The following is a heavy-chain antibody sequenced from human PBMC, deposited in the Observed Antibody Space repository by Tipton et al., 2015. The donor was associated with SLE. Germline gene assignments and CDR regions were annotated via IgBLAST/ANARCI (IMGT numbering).Heavy chain of an antibody. D-gene: IGHD2-2*01. V-gene: IGHV4-34*01. Sequence: TLSLTCAVYGGSFSGYYWSWIRQPPGKGLEWIGEINHSGSTNYNPSLKSRVTISVDTSKNQFSLKLSSVTAADTAVYYCARYADIVVVPAAFHYYGMDVWGQGTPVPVSS. CDR1: GGSFSGYY. J-gene: IGHJ6*02. CDR2: INHSGST. CDR3: ARYADIVVVPAAFHYYGMDV.